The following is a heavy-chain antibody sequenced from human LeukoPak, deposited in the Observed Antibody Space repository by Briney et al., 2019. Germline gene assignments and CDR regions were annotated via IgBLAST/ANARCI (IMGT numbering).Heavy chain of an antibody. V-gene: IGHV4-59*12. CDR1: GGSISSYY. Sequence: PSETLSLTCTVSGGSISSYYWSWIRQPPGKGLEWIGYIYYSGSTYYNPSLKSRVTISVDTSKNQFSLKLSSVTAADTAVYYCARVEYCSSTSCYGPNWFDPWGQGTLVTVSS. CDR2: IYYSGST. D-gene: IGHD2-2*01. CDR3: ARVEYCSSTSCYGPNWFDP. J-gene: IGHJ5*02.